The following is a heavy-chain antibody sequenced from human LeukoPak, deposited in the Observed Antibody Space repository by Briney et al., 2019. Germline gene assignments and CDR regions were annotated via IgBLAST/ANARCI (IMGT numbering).Heavy chain of an antibody. D-gene: IGHD2-15*01. J-gene: IGHJ6*03. CDR2: FDPEVGKT. Sequence: ASVKVSCKVSGYTLTELSMHWVRQAPGKGLEWMGGFDPEVGKTIYAQKFQGRVTMTEDTSTDTAYMELSSLRSEDTAVYYCATRYCSGGSCPNYYYYINVWGKGTTVTISS. CDR1: GYTLTELS. V-gene: IGHV1-24*01. CDR3: ATRYCSGGSCPNYYYYINV.